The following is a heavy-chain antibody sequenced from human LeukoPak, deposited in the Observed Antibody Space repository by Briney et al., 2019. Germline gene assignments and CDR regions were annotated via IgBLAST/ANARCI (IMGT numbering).Heavy chain of an antibody. D-gene: IGHD3-9*01. J-gene: IGHJ6*02. Sequence: SETLSLTCTVSGGSISSYYWSWILQPPGKGLEWIGYIYYSGSTNYNPSLKSRATISVDTSKNQFSLKLSSVTAADTAVYYCARDSGGYDILTGYYTGVYYYYGMDVWGQGTTVTVSS. CDR3: ARDSGGYDILTGYYTGVYYYYGMDV. V-gene: IGHV4-59*01. CDR1: GGSISSYY. CDR2: IYYSGST.